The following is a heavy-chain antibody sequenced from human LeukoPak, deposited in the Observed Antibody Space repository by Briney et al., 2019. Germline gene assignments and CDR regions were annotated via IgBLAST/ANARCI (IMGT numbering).Heavy chain of an antibody. Sequence: GGSLRLSCAASGFTFSSYAMSWVRQAPGKGLEWVSTISGSGGSTYYADSVKGRFTESRDNSKNTLYLQMNSLRAEDTAVYYCARGSNSYGPYYFDYWGQGTLVTVSS. CDR3: ARGSNSYGPYYFDY. D-gene: IGHD5-18*01. J-gene: IGHJ4*02. V-gene: IGHV3-23*01. CDR2: ISGSGGST. CDR1: GFTFSSYA.